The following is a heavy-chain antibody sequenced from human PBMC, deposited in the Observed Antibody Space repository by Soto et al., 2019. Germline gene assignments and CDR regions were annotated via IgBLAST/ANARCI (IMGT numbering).Heavy chain of an antibody. CDR1: GGSISSSSYY. J-gene: IGHJ5*02. D-gene: IGHD3-3*01. Sequence: SETLSLTYTVSGGSISSSSYYWGWIRQPPGKGLEWIGSIYYSGSTYYNPSLKSRVTISVDTSKNQFSLKLSSVTAADTAVYYCATIYDFWSGYYPIRGYNWFDPWGQGTLVTVSS. CDR2: IYYSGST. V-gene: IGHV4-39*01. CDR3: ATIYDFWSGYYPIRGYNWFDP.